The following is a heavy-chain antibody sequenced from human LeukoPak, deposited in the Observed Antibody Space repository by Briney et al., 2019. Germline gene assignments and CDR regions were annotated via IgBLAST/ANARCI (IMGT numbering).Heavy chain of an antibody. Sequence: ASVKVSCKASGYTFTCYGISWVRQAPGQGLEWMGWISAYNGNTNYAQKLQGRVTMTTDTSTSTAYMELRSLRSDDTAVYYCARKVDTAMVQDFDYWGQGTLVTVSS. J-gene: IGHJ4*02. CDR2: ISAYNGNT. CDR1: GYTFTCYG. D-gene: IGHD5-18*01. CDR3: ARKVDTAMVQDFDY. V-gene: IGHV1-18*01.